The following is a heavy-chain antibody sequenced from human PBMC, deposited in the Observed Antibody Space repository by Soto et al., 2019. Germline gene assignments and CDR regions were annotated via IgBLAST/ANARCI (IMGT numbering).Heavy chain of an antibody. CDR1: GFTFSSYW. J-gene: IGHJ6*02. V-gene: IGHV3-74*01. CDR3: AREGAVAQTNYYGMDV. Sequence: PGGSLRLSCAASGFTFSSYWMHWVRQAPGKGLVWVSRINSDGSSTSYADSVKGRFTISRDNAKNTLYLQMNSLRAEDTAVYYCAREGAVAQTNYYGMDVWGQGTTVTVSS. D-gene: IGHD6-19*01. CDR2: INSDGSST.